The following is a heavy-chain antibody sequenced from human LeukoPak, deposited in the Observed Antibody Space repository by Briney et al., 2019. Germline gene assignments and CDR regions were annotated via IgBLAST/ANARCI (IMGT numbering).Heavy chain of an antibody. D-gene: IGHD5-18*01. J-gene: IGHJ4*02. CDR1: GFTFTSYW. CDR2: IKEDGSEK. V-gene: IGHV3-7*03. CDR3: ARDVDTNS. Sequence: GGSLGLSCAASGFTFTSYWMTWVRQAPGKGLEWVANIKEDGSEKFYVGSVRGRFPISRDNARNSVSLQMNSLRDDDTAVYYCARDVDTNSWGQGTLVTVSS.